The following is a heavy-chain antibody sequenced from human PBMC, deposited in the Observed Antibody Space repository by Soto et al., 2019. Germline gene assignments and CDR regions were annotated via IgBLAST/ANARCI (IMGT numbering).Heavy chain of an antibody. J-gene: IGHJ3*02. CDR2: ITGGGDTI. CDR3: ARESSWRYHAAFDI. V-gene: IGHV3-48*02. D-gene: IGHD1-26*01. CDR1: GFTFSDYA. Sequence: EVQLVESGGGLVQPGGSLRLSCAASGFTFSDYAMNWVRQAPGKGLEYISSITGGGDTIYYADSVKGRFTISRDNAKNSLFLQMNSLRDEDTAVYYCARESSWRYHAAFDIWGQGTMLTVSS.